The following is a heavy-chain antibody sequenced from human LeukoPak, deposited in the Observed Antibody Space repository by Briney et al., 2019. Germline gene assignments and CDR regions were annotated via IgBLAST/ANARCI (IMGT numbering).Heavy chain of an antibody. V-gene: IGHV3-23*01. CDR3: AKAPYPPKMATKVGFYYYGMDV. D-gene: IGHD5-24*01. J-gene: IGHJ6*02. CDR2: ISGSGDST. Sequence: GGSLRLSCAASGFTFSSYAMSWVRQAPGKGLEWVSAISGSGDSTYYADSVKGRFTISRDNSKNTLYLQMNSLRAEDTAVYYCAKAPYPPKMATKVGFYYYGMDVWGQGTTVTVPS. CDR1: GFTFSSYA.